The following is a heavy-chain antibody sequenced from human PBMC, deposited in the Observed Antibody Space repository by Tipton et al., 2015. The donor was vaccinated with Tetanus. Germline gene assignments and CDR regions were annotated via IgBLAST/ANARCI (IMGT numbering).Heavy chain of an antibody. Sequence: TLSLTCTVSGGSVSSGSYYWSWIRQPPGKGLEWIGYIYYSGSTNYNPSLKSRVTISVDTSKNQFSLKLSSVTAADTAVYYCARSDGLGYYDSSGYSSDYWGQGTLVTVSS. J-gene: IGHJ4*02. V-gene: IGHV4-61*01. CDR1: GGSVSSGSYY. D-gene: IGHD3-22*01. CDR2: IYYSGST. CDR3: ARSDGLGYYDSSGYSSDY.